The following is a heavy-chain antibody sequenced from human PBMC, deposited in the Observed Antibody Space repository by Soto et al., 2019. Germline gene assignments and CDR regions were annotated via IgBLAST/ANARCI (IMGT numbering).Heavy chain of an antibody. V-gene: IGHV3-23*01. J-gene: IGHJ5*02. D-gene: IGHD2-15*01. CDR2: TSNGGNT. Sequence: EVQLLESGGGLVQRGGSLRLSCEASGFPFSTYAMTWVRQVPGKGLEWVSTTSNGGNTEFAGAVRGRITVFRDNSKNTLYLHLSSLRAEDSAIYFCARDFRPGLIVPTKSGFDPWGQGTPVTVSS. CDR3: ARDFRPGLIVPTKSGFDP. CDR1: GFPFSTYA.